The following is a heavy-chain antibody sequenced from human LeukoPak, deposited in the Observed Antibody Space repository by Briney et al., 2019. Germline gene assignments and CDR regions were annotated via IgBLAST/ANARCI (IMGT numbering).Heavy chain of an antibody. V-gene: IGHV4-30-2*01. J-gene: IGHJ4*02. CDR2: IYHSGST. Sequence: PSETLSLTCAVSGGSISSGGYSWNWIRQPPGKALEWIGYIYHSGSTYYNPSLKSRVTISVDGSKNRFSLKLSSVTAADTAVYYCASGGYSYGFDYWGQGTLVTVSS. D-gene: IGHD5-18*01. CDR1: GGSISSGGYS. CDR3: ASGGYSYGFDY.